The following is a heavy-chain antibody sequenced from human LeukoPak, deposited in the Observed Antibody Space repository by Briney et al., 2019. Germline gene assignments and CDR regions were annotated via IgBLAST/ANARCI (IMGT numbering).Heavy chain of an antibody. D-gene: IGHD5-12*01. CDR2: IYSGGSS. J-gene: IGHJ4*02. Sequence: GGSLRLSCAASGLTVGFKCMSWVRQAPGKGLEWVSIIYSGGSSYYADSVKGRFTVSRDTSKNTLYLQMNSLRAEDTAVYYCATRPDGNDVPYFDYWGQGTLVTVSS. V-gene: IGHV3-66*01. CDR1: GLTVGFKC. CDR3: ATRPDGNDVPYFDY.